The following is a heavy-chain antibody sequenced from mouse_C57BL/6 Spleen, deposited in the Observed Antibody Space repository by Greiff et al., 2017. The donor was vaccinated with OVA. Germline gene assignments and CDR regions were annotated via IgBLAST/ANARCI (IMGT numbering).Heavy chain of an antibody. CDR3: ARWDADWYFDV. V-gene: IGHV3-6*01. CDR1: GYSITSGYY. D-gene: IGHD4-1*01. J-gene: IGHJ1*03. Sequence: VQLQESGPGLVKPSQSLSLTCSVTGYSITSGYYWNWIRQFPGNKLEWMGYISYDGSNNYNPSLKNRISITRDTSKNQFFLKLNSVTTEDTATYYCARWDADWYFDVWGTGTTVTVSS. CDR2: ISYDGSN.